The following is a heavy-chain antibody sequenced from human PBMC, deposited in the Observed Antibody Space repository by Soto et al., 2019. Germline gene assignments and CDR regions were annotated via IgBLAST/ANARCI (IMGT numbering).Heavy chain of an antibody. V-gene: IGHV1-46*03. D-gene: IGHD5-12*01. CDR2: INSGAGYT. CDR3: GRGPSGYDSLLMVVTRRMLNPAFDI. CDR1: GYTFTNYY. Sequence: GASVKVSCKASGYTFTNYYIHWVRQAPGQGLEWLGIINSGAGYTIYAQNFQDRVTMTRDTSTSTVYMELRSLKSEDTAVYYCGRGPSGYDSLLMVVTRRMLNPAFDIWGPGTLVTLSS. J-gene: IGHJ3*02.